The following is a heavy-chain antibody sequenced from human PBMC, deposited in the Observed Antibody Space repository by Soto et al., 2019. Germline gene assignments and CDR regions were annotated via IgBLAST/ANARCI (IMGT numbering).Heavy chain of an antibody. J-gene: IGHJ6*03. D-gene: IGHD5-12*01. CDR1: GYTFTSYY. V-gene: IGHV1-46*03. CDR2: INPSGGST. Sequence: ASVKVSCKASGYTFTSYYMHWVRQAPGQGLEWMGIINPSGGSTSYAQKFQGRVTMTRDTSTSTVYMELSSLRSEDTAVYYCARDSGYDLIYYYYYYMDVWGKGTTVTVSS. CDR3: ARDSGYDLIYYYYYYMDV.